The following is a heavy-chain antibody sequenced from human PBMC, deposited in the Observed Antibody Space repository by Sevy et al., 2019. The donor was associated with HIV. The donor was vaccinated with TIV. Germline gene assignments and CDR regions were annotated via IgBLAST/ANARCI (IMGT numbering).Heavy chain of an antibody. CDR2: IKQDGSEK. J-gene: IGHJ4*02. D-gene: IGHD3-3*01. CDR1: GFTFSSYW. CDR3: ASAIFGVVIRRYFDY. V-gene: IGHV3-7*01. Sequence: GGSLRLSCAASGFTFSSYWMSWVRQAPGKGLEWVANIKQDGSEKYNVDSVKGRFTISRDNAKNSLYLQMNSLRAEDTAVYYCASAIFGVVIRRYFDYWGQGTLVTVSS.